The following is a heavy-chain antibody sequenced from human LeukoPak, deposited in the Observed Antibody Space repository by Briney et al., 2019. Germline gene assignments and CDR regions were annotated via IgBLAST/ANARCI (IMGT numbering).Heavy chain of an antibody. D-gene: IGHD3-3*01. J-gene: IGHJ4*02. Sequence: SGPTLVNPHRPSRCLAPSLGSHSALVEWVCGWIRQPPGKALEWHTLIYRNDDTRYGPSLKSRLTITKNTSKDQVVLTMTNMDPVDTATYYCAHLGVFTIFGVVTYYYFDYWGQGTLVTVSS. CDR2: IYRNDDT. V-gene: IGHV2-5*01. CDR3: AHLGVFTIFGVVTYYYFDY. CDR1: GSHSALVEWV.